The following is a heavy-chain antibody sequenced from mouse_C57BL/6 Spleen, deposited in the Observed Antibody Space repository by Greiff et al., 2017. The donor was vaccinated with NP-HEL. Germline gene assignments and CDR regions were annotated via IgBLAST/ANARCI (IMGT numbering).Heavy chain of an antibody. Sequence: EVKVVESGGGLVQPKGSLKLSCAASGFSFNTYAMNWVRQAPGKGLEWVARIRSKSNNYATYYADSVKDRFTISRDDSESMLYLQMNNLKTEDTAMYYCVRHHTGGFDYWGQGTTLTVSS. CDR2: IRSKSNNYAT. V-gene: IGHV10-1*01. D-gene: IGHD1-1*02. CDR1: GFSFNTYA. CDR3: VRHHTGGFDY. J-gene: IGHJ2*01.